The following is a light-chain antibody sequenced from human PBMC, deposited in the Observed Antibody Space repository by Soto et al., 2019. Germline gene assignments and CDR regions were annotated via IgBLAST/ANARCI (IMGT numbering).Light chain of an antibody. CDR2: GAS. J-gene: IGKJ2*01. Sequence: EIVLTQSPGTLSLSPGERATLSCRASQSVSSAYLAWYQQIPGQAPRLLIYGASSRATGIPDRFSGSGSGPDFTLTISALEPEDFAVYYCQQSGSSFYTFGQGTKLEIK. CDR1: QSVSSAY. V-gene: IGKV3-20*01. CDR3: QQSGSSFYT.